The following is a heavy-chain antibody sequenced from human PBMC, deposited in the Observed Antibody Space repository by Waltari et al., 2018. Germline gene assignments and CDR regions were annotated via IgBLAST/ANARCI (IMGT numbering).Heavy chain of an antibody. J-gene: IGHJ3*02. CDR1: GGSIRSSSYY. Sequence: QLQLQESGPGLVKPSETLSLTCTVSGGSIRSSSYYWGWIRQPPGKGLEWIGSIYYSGSTYDNPSLKSRVTISVDTSKNQFSLKLSSVTAADTAVYYCARVPFYYDSSGYSIWGQGTMVTVSS. V-gene: IGHV4-39*07. CDR3: ARVPFYYDSSGYSI. CDR2: IYYSGST. D-gene: IGHD3-22*01.